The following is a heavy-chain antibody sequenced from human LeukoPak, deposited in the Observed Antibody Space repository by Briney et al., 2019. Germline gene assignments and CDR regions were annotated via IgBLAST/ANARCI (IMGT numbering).Heavy chain of an antibody. V-gene: IGHV1-46*04. Sequence: ASVKVPCKAFGYTFTSYRIHWVRQAPGQGFEWIGIINPSDGSATYAQTLQGRVTMTRDTSTSTVYMELSSLRSEDTAVYYCARGLGSGSYYGSWGQGTLVTVSS. CDR1: GYTFTSYR. CDR3: ARGLGSGSYYGS. CDR2: INPSDGSA. J-gene: IGHJ5*02. D-gene: IGHD3-10*01.